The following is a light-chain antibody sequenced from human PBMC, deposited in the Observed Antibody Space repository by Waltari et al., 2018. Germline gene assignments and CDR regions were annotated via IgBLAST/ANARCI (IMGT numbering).Light chain of an antibody. CDR1: SNNVGNQG. V-gene: IGLV10-54*01. J-gene: IGLJ3*02. CDR3: SAWDSDLSAWV. CDR2: RNN. Sequence: QAGLTQPPSVSKGLRQTATLTCTGNSNNVGNQGAAWLQQHQGHPPKLLSYRNNNRPSGISERLSASRSENAASLTITGLQPEDEADYYCSAWDSDLSAWVFGEGTKLTVL.